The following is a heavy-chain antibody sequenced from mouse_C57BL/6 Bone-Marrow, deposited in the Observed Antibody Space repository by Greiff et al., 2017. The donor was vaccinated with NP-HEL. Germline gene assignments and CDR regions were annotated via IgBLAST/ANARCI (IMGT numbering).Heavy chain of an antibody. J-gene: IGHJ1*03. D-gene: IGHD1-1*01. CDR3: AREYTTVVAKWYFDV. Sequence: VKLVESGPELVKPGASVKISCKASGYAFSSSWMNWVKQRPGKGLEWIGRIYPGDGDTNYNGKFKGKATLTADKSSSTAYMQLSSLTSEDSAVYFCAREYTTVVAKWYFDVWGTGTTVTVSS. V-gene: IGHV1-82*01. CDR1: GYAFSSSW. CDR2: IYPGDGDT.